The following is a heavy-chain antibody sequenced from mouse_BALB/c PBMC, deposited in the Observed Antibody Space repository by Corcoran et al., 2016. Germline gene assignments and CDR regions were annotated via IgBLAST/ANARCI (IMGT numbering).Heavy chain of an antibody. J-gene: IGHJ2*01. CDR3: ARDRDFDD. CDR2: ISYDGSN. CDR1: GYSITSGYY. V-gene: IGHV3-6*02. Sequence: DVQLQESGPGLVKPSQSLSLTCSVTGYSITSGYYWNWIRQFPGNKLEWMGYISYDGSNNYNPSLKNRTSITRDTSKNQFFLKLNSVTTEDTATYYCARDRDFDDWGQGTTLTVSS.